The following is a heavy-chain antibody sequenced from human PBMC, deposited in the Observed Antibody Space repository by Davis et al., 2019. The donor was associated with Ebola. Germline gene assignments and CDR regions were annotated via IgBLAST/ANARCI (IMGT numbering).Heavy chain of an antibody. V-gene: IGHV3-23*01. CDR2: VTSSGDNT. CDR3: AKDRGIAAAGTPSDY. J-gene: IGHJ4*02. Sequence: GESLKISCAASGFTFGSYAMTWVRQAPGKGLEWVSTVTSSGDNTYTADSVKGRFTISRDKSNNTLYLQMNSLRADDTAVYYCAKDRGIAAAGTPSDYWGQGTLVTVSS. D-gene: IGHD6-13*01. CDR1: GFTFGSYA.